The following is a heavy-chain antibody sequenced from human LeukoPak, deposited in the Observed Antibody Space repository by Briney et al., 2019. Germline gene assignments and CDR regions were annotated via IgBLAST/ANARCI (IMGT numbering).Heavy chain of an antibody. CDR2: ISYDGSNK. V-gene: IGHV3-30-3*01. CDR3: AIYCSGGSCPVDS. CDR1: GYTFTGYY. J-gene: IGHJ4*02. Sequence: SCKASGYTFTGYYMHWVRQAPGKGLEWVAAISYDGSNKYYADSVTGRFTISRDNSKNTLYLQMNSLRTEDTALYYCAIYCSGGSCPVDSWGQGTLVTVSS. D-gene: IGHD2-15*01.